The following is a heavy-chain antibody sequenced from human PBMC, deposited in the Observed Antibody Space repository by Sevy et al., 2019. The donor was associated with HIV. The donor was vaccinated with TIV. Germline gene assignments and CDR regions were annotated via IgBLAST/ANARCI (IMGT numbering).Heavy chain of an antibody. CDR1: GFTFSDHY. CDR3: STHAGTAAAGRVFDY. Sequence: GGSLRLSCAASGFTFSDHYMEWVRQAPGMGLEWVGRTRNKADGYTTEYAASVKGRFTISRDDSENSLYLQMNSLKTEDTAVYYCSTHAGTAAAGRVFDYWGQGALVTVSS. J-gene: IGHJ4*02. CDR2: TRNKADGYTT. D-gene: IGHD6-13*01. V-gene: IGHV3-72*01.